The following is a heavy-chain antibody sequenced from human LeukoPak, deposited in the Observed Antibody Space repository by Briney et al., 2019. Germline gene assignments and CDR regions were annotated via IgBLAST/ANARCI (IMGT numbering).Heavy chain of an antibody. J-gene: IGHJ4*02. V-gene: IGHV3-23*01. CDR1: GFTFSSYA. Sequence: GESLRLSCAASGFTFSSYAMRWVRQAPGKGLERVSAISGSGGSTYYAASVKGRFTISRDNSKNTLYLQMNSLRAEDTAVYYCAKDSSIFHWGQGTLVTVSS. CDR2: ISGSGGST. CDR3: AKDSSIFH. D-gene: IGHD3-3*02.